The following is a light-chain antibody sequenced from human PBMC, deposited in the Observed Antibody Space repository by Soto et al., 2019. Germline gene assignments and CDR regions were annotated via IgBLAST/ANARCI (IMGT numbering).Light chain of an antibody. CDR3: QQRSNWPRST. V-gene: IGKV3-11*01. J-gene: IGKJ5*01. Sequence: EIVLRQSPPTLSLSPGERATLSCRASQSVSSYLAWYQQKPGQAPRLLIYDASNRATGIPARFSGSGSGTDFTLTISSLEPEDFAVYYCQQRSNWPRSTFGQGTRLEIK. CDR2: DAS. CDR1: QSVSSY.